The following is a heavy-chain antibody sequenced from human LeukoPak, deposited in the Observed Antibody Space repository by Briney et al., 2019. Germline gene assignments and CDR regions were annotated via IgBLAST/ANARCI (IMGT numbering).Heavy chain of an antibody. CDR1: GFSVSSNY. D-gene: IGHD5/OR15-5a*01. CDR3: ERVSMSQY. J-gene: IGHJ4*02. CDR2: IYSGDRT. Sequence: PPGGSLRLSCAASGFSVSSNYMSWVRQAPGKGLEWVSVIYSGDRTYYADSVKGRFTISRDSSKNTLYLQMNNLRVEDTAVYYCERVSMSQYWGQGTLVTVSS. V-gene: IGHV3-53*01.